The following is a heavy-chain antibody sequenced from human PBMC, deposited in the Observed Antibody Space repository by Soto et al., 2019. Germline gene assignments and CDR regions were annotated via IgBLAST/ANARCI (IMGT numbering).Heavy chain of an antibody. CDR3: AREMRTYCSGGSCVSWFDP. V-gene: IGHV1-2*04. D-gene: IGHD2-15*01. CDR2: INPNSGGT. CDR1: GYTFTGYY. Sequence: GASVKVSCKASGYTFTGYYMHWVRQAPGQGLEWMGWINPNSGGTNYAQKFQGWVTMTRDTSISTAYMELSRLRSDDTAVYYCAREMRTYCSGGSCVSWFDPWGQGXLVTVYS. J-gene: IGHJ5*02.